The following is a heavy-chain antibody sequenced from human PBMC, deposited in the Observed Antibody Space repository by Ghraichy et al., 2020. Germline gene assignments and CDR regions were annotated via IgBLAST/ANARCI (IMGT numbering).Heavy chain of an antibody. CDR1: GFTFSSYW. CDR2: IKQDGSEK. CDR3: ARDMGYCSSTSCYTFYYGMDV. J-gene: IGHJ6*02. D-gene: IGHD2-2*02. Sequence: GGSLRLSCAASGFTFSSYWMSWVRQAPGKGLEWVANIKQDGSEKYYVDSVKGRFTISRDNAKNSLYLQMNSLRAEDTAVYYCARDMGYCSSTSCYTFYYGMDVWGQGTTVTVSS. V-gene: IGHV3-7*01.